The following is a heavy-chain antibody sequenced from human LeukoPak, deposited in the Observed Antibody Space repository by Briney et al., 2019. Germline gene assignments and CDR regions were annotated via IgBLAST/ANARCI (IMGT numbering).Heavy chain of an antibody. CDR2: RSIYNGNT. CDR1: GYDFINYG. V-gene: IGHV1-18*01. D-gene: IGHD6-6*01. CDR3: ARGGPFPSSSSSREYYLDY. Sequence: GASVKVSCKASGYDFINYGISWVRQAPGQGLEWMGWRSIYNGNTDYKLQGRVTMTTDTSTNAAYMEVRSLRSDDTAVHYCARGGPFPSSSSSREYYLDYWGQGTLVTVSS. J-gene: IGHJ4*02.